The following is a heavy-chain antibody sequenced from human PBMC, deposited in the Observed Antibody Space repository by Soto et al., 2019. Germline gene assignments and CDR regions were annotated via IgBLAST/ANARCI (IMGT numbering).Heavy chain of an antibody. D-gene: IGHD4-17*01. CDR2: ISYDGSNK. Sequence: GGSLRLSCVASGFTFSSYGMHWVRQAPGKGLEWVAVISYDGSNKYYADSVKGRFTISRDNSKNTLYLQMNSLRAEDTAVYYCAKGPAMVTPVYYYYYMDVWGKGTTVTVSS. V-gene: IGHV3-30*18. CDR1: GFTFSSYG. CDR3: AKGPAMVTPVYYYYYMDV. J-gene: IGHJ6*03.